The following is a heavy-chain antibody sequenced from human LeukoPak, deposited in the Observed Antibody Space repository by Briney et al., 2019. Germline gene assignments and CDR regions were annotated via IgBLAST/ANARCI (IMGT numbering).Heavy chain of an antibody. CDR1: GFAFSSYA. D-gene: IGHD1-14*01. Sequence: PGGSLRLSCAASGFAFSSYAMSWVRQAPGKGLEWVSAISGSGGSTYYADSVKGRFTISRDNSKNTLYLQMNSLRAEDTAVYYCAKGRKQNLYYFDYWGQGTLVTVSS. CDR3: AKGRKQNLYYFDY. V-gene: IGHV3-23*01. J-gene: IGHJ4*02. CDR2: ISGSGGST.